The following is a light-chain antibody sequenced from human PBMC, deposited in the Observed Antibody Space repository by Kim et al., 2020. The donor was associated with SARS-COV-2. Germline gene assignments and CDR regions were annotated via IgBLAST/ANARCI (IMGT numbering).Light chain of an antibody. CDR3: ETWDSNIRV. Sequence: QPVLTQSSSASASLGSSVKLTCTLSSGHSSYIIAWHQQQPGKAPRSLMKLEGSGSYNKGSGVPDRFSGSSSGADRYLTISNLQSGDEADYYCETWDSNIRVFGGGTQLTVL. J-gene: IGLJ3*02. V-gene: IGLV4-60*03. CDR1: SGHSSYI. CDR2: LEGSGSY.